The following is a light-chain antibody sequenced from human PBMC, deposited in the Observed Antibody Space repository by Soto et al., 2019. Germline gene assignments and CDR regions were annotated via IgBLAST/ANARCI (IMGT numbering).Light chain of an antibody. V-gene: IGKV3-15*01. CDR2: GAS. Sequence: EIVLTQSPATLSLSPGEGATLSCRASQSVSSSNLGWYHQKPGQAPRLLFYGASTGATGLPARFSGSGSGTEFTLTINSLQAEDCAVYYCQQYYNWPRTFGQGTRLRL. J-gene: IGKJ5*01. CDR3: QQYYNWPRT. CDR1: QSVSSSN.